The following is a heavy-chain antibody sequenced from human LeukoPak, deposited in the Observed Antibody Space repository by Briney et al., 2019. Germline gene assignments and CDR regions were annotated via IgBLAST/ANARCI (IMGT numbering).Heavy chain of an antibody. V-gene: IGHV3-49*04. Sequence: PGGSLRLSCTASGFTFGDYAMSWVRQAPGKGLEWVGFIRNKAYGGITEYAASVKGRFTISRDDSKSFAYLQMNSLKTEDTAVYYCTAQVFCSGRSCYSHWYFDLWGRGTLVTVSS. CDR1: GFTFGDYA. J-gene: IGHJ2*01. CDR3: TAQVFCSGRSCYSHWYFDL. D-gene: IGHD2-15*01. CDR2: IRNKAYGGIT.